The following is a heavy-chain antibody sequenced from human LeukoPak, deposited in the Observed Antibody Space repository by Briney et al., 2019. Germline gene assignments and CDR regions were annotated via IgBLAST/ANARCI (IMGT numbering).Heavy chain of an antibody. CDR3: ASGREYCSGGSCYSSDDAFDI. V-gene: IGHV1-2*02. CDR1: GYTFTGYY. J-gene: IGHJ3*02. CDR2: INPNSGGT. Sequence: ASVKVSCKASGYTFTGYYMHWVRQAPGQGLEWMGWINPNSGGTNYAQEFQGRVTMTRDTSISTAYMELSRLRSDDTAVYYCASGREYCSGGSCYSSDDAFDIWGQGTMVTVSS. D-gene: IGHD2-15*01.